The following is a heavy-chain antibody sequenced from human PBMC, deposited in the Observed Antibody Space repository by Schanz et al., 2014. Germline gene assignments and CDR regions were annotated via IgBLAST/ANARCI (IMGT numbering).Heavy chain of an antibody. CDR1: GITFSSHS. V-gene: IGHV3-21*04. CDR2: INTGSNYI. CDR3: AKAADWPVTRFDP. J-gene: IGHJ5*02. D-gene: IGHD3-9*01. Sequence: PGGSLRLSCAASGITFSSHSFNWVRQAPGKGLEWISFINTGSNYINYADSVKGRFTISRDNTKNSLFLQLNSLRADDTAVYYCAKAADWPVTRFDPWGQGTLVTVSS.